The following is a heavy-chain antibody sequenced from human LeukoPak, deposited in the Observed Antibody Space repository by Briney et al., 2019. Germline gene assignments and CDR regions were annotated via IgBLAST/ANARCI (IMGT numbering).Heavy chain of an antibody. CDR1: GGSISSYY. CDR3: ARDEGILTGPHGMDV. V-gene: IGHV4-59*12. D-gene: IGHD3-9*01. Sequence: SETLSLTCTVSGGSISSYYWSWIRQPPGKGLEWIGYIYYSGSTNYNPSLKSRVTISVDTSKNQFSLKLSSVTAADTAVYYCARDEGILTGPHGMDVWGQGTTVTVSS. CDR2: IYYSGST. J-gene: IGHJ6*02.